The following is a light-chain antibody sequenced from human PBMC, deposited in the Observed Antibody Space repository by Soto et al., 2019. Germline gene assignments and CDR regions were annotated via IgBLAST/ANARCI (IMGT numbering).Light chain of an antibody. J-gene: IGLJ1*01. CDR2: EVS. CDR1: SSYVGSYNL. CDR3: CSYAGSSTDV. V-gene: IGLV2-23*02. Sequence: QSVLTQPASVSGSPGQSITISCTGTSSYVGSYNLVSWYQQHPGKAPKLMIYEVSKRPSGVSNRFSGSKSGNTASLTISGLQAEDEADYYCCSYAGSSTDVFGTGTKLTVL.